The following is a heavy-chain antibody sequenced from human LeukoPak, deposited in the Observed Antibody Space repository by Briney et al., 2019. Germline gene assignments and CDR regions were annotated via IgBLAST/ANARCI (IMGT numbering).Heavy chain of an antibody. CDR2: INWNGGST. J-gene: IGHJ4*02. V-gene: IGHV3-20*04. CDR1: GFTFDDYA. CDR3: ARVKGSGYRNSIDY. Sequence: PGGSLRLSCAASGFTFDDYAMNWVRQAPGKGLEWVSGINWNGGSTYYRDSVKVRFTISRGNAKNSLYLQMNSLRAEDTALYYCARVKGSGYRNSIDYWGQGTLVTVSS. D-gene: IGHD3-3*01.